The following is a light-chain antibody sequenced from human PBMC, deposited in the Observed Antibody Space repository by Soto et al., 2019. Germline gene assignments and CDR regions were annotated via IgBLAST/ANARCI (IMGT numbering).Light chain of an antibody. CDR3: QQDSSWPLT. J-gene: IGKJ4*01. CDR2: GAS. Sequence: EIVMTQSPATLSVSPGERVTLSCRASQDIRSSLAWYQQKPGQAPRLLIYGASIRATGVPATFSSSGSGTEFTLRISSLQSEHLGVYYCQQDSSWPLTFGGGTKVEIK. V-gene: IGKV3-15*01. CDR1: QDIRSS.